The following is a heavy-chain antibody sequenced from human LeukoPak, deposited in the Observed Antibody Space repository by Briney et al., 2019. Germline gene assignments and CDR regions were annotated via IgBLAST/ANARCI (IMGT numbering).Heavy chain of an antibody. J-gene: IGHJ6*02. CDR1: GGSISSINW. V-gene: IGHV4-4*02. Sequence: SGTLSLTCAVSGGSISSINWWSWVRQPPGKGLEWIGEIYHSGSTNYNPSLKSRVTISVDKSKNKFSLKLSSVTAADMAVYYCARVGWGYDYYYYYGMDVWGQGTTVTVSS. D-gene: IGHD5-12*01. CDR3: ARVGWGYDYYYYYGMDV. CDR2: IYHSGST.